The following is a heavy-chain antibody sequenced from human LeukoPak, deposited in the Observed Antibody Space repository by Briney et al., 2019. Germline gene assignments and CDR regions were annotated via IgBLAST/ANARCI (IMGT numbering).Heavy chain of an antibody. Sequence: GSLRLSCAASGFTFSDYGIHWVRQAPGKGLEWVAVIWSDGSNKYYADSVKGRFTISRDNSKKTLYLQMNSLRVEDTAVYYCVRASGSFDYWGQGTLVTVSS. V-gene: IGHV3-33*01. CDR3: VRASGSFDY. CDR1: GFTFSDYG. J-gene: IGHJ4*02. D-gene: IGHD3-10*01. CDR2: IWSDGSNK.